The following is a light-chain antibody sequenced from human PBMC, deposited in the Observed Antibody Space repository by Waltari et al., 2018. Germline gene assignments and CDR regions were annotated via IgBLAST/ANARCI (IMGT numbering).Light chain of an antibody. CDR1: QSVLHASNNRNY. CDR2: WAS. J-gene: IGKJ4*01. V-gene: IGKV4-1*01. CDR3: QQYYSTPLT. Sequence: DIVMTQSPDSLALSLGERATISCKSRQSVLHASNNRNYLAWYQQGPGQSPKLLISWASTRQSGVPDRFSGSGSAADFTLTITSLQAEDVATYYCQQYYSTPLTFGGGTKVAIK.